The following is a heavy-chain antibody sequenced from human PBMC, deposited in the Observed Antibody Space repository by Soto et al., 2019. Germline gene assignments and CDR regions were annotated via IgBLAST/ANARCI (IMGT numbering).Heavy chain of an antibody. D-gene: IGHD1-7*01. J-gene: IGHJ4*02. CDR3: AREYYGTTTWIDY. Sequence: QVQLVQSAPELQRPGDSVKVSCKTSGYTFTSYPYSWVRQAPGQGLEWRGWVNSYDGTTHVAQQYRDRITLTPDKSADTVFMDLRRLTSDDTAVYYCAREYYGTTTWIDYWGQGTLVAVSS. CDR2: VNSYDGTT. V-gene: IGHV1-18*04. CDR1: GYTFTSYP.